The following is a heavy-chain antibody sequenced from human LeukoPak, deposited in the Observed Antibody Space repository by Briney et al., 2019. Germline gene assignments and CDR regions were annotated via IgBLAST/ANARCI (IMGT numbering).Heavy chain of an antibody. CDR2: INPSGGST. D-gene: IGHD6-6*01. Sequence: ASVKVSCTASGYTFTSYYMHWVRQAPGQGLEWMGIINPSGGSTSYAQKFQGRVTMTRDTSTSTVYMELSSLRSEDTAVYYCARSVRYSSSPRYYYYYYGMDVWGQGTTVTVSS. J-gene: IGHJ6*02. CDR1: GYTFTSYY. V-gene: IGHV1-46*01. CDR3: ARSVRYSSSPRYYYYYYGMDV.